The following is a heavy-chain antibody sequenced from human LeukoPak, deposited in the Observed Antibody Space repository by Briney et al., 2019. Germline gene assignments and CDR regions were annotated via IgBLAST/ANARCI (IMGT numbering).Heavy chain of an antibody. V-gene: IGHV3-30*02. Sequence: PGGSLRLSCAASGFTFSSYGMHWVRQAPGKGLEWVAFIRYDGSNKYYADSVKGRFTISRDNSKNTLYLQMNSLRAEDTAVYYCARGDCSGGSCYSNYFDYWGQGTLVTVSS. CDR3: ARGDCSGGSCYSNYFDY. J-gene: IGHJ4*02. CDR2: IRYDGSNK. CDR1: GFTFSSYG. D-gene: IGHD2-15*01.